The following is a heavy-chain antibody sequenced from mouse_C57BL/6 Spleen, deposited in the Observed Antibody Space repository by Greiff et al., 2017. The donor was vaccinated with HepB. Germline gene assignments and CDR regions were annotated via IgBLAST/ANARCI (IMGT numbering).Heavy chain of an antibody. CDR3: ARRSYYGNWYFDV. D-gene: IGHD1-2*01. Sequence: EVMLVESGGGLVKPGGSLKLTCAASGFTFSDYGMHWVRQAPEKGLEWVAYISSGSSTIYYADTVKGRFTISRDNAKNTLFLQMTSLRSEDTAMYYCARRSYYGNWYFDVWGTGTTVTVSS. J-gene: IGHJ1*03. CDR1: GFTFSDYG. CDR2: ISSGSSTI. V-gene: IGHV5-17*01.